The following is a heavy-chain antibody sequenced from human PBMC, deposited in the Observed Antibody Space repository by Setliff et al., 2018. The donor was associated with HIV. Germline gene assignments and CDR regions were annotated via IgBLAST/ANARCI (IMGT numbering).Heavy chain of an antibody. J-gene: IGHJ4*02. CDR3: SRPGYYGSGRDY. CDR1: GGSISTYY. V-gene: IGHV3-73*01. CDR2: IRSIANSYAT. D-gene: IGHD3-10*01. Sequence: ETLSLTCTVSGGSISTYYWSWIRQSPGKGLEWIGRIRSIANSYATTYGASVKGRFTISRDDSKDTAYLQMNSLKTEDTAVYYCSRPGYYGSGRDYWGQGTLVTVSS.